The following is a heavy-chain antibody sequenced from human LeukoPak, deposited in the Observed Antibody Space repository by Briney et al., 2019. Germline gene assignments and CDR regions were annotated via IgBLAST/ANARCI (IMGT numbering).Heavy chain of an antibody. D-gene: IGHD5-24*01. CDR3: ARVVMATPRAFDI. CDR2: IYPGDSDT. CDR1: GYSFTSYW. J-gene: IGHJ3*02. V-gene: IGHV5-51*01. Sequence: GESLKISCKGSGYSFTSYWIGWVRQMPGKGLEWKGIIYPGDSDTRYSPSFQGQVTISADKSISTAYLQWSSLKASDTAMYYCARVVMATPRAFDIWGQGTMVTVSS.